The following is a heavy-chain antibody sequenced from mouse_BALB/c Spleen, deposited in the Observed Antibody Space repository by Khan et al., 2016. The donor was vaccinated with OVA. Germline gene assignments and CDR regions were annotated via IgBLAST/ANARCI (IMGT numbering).Heavy chain of an antibody. Sequence: EVQLQESGGGLVQPGGSLKLPCVASGFDFSRYWMSWVRQAPGKGLEWIGEINPDSSTINYTPSLKDKFVISRDNAKNTLYLQMIKVRSEDTALYYCVRQLSDAMDYWGQGTSVTVSS. CDR3: VRQLSDAMDY. CDR2: INPDSSTI. V-gene: IGHV4-1*02. J-gene: IGHJ4*01. D-gene: IGHD1-3*01. CDR1: GFDFSRYW.